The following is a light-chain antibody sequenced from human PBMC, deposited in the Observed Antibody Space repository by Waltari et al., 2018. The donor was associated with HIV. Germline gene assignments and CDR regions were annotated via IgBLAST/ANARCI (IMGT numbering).Light chain of an antibody. J-gene: IGKJ1*01. V-gene: IGKV1-5*03. Sequence: DLQMPQSPSTLSASVGDRVPITCRASQHISSWVAWFQKKPGKAPKTLIYKASELESGVPARFSGSGSGTEFTLTISDLHPDDFATYFCQHYNFWPYAFGQGTKVEI. CDR3: QHYNFWPYA. CDR1: QHISSW. CDR2: KAS.